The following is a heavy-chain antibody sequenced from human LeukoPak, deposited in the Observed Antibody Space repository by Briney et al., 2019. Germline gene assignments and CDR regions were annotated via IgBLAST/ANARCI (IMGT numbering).Heavy chain of an antibody. D-gene: IGHD3-16*01. J-gene: IGHJ4*02. V-gene: IGHV4-34*01. Sequence: SETLSLTCAVYGGSFSGYYWSWIRQPPGKGLEWIGEINHSGSTNYNPSLKSRVTISVDTSKNQFFLKLSSVTGADTAVYYCARTRGRIMITFGGVHFDYWGQGTLVTVSS. CDR3: ARTRGRIMITFGGVHFDY. CDR2: INHSGST. CDR1: GGSFSGYY.